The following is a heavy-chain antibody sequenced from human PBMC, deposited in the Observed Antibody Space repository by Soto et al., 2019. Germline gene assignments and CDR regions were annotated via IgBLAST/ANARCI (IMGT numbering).Heavy chain of an antibody. D-gene: IGHD3-16*02. CDR1: GFTFDDYA. Sequence: GGSLRLSCAASGFTFDDYAMHWVRQAPGKGLEWVSGISWNSGSIGYADSVKGRFTISRDNAKNSLYLQMNSLRAEDTALYYCTKGTFGELIVLLDVWGKGTTVTVSS. CDR3: TKGTFGELIVLLDV. CDR2: ISWNSGSI. J-gene: IGHJ6*04. V-gene: IGHV3-9*01.